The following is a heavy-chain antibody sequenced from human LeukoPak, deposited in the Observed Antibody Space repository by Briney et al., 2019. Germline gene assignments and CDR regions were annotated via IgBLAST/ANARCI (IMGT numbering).Heavy chain of an antibody. CDR3: ARGREWEPKVFDY. CDR1: GGSISGYY. V-gene: IGHV4-59*01. J-gene: IGHJ4*02. Sequence: SETLSLTCTVAGGSISGYYWSWVRQPPGKVLEWIGYIYYSGSTNYNPSLKSRVTISVDTSKNQFSLKLSSVTAADTAVYYCARGREWEPKVFDYWGQGTLVTVSS. D-gene: IGHD1-26*01. CDR2: IYYSGST.